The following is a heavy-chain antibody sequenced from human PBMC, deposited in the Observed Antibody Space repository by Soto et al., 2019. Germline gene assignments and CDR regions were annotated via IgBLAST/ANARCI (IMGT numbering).Heavy chain of an antibody. CDR1: GFTFSSYG. D-gene: IGHD2-15*01. Sequence: GGSLRLSCAASGFTFSSYGMHWVRQAPGKGLEWVANIKQDGSEKYYVDSVKGRFTISRDNAKNSLYLQMNSLRAEDTAVYYCARDGYCSGGSCYYYYYGMDVWGQGTTVTVSS. J-gene: IGHJ6*02. CDR2: IKQDGSEK. V-gene: IGHV3-7*01. CDR3: ARDGYCSGGSCYYYYYGMDV.